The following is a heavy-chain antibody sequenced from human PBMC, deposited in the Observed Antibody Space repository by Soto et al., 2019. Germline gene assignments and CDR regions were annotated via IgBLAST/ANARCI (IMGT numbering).Heavy chain of an antibody. CDR2: IWYDGSNK. J-gene: IGHJ4*02. V-gene: IGHV3-33*01. Sequence: QVQLVESGGGVVQPGRSLRLSCAASGFTFSSYGMHWVRQAPGKVLEWVAVIWYDGSNKYYADSVKGRFTISRDNSKNTLYLQMNSLRAEDTAVYYSARDYLVVPHRVIDYWGQGTLVTVSS. D-gene: IGHD2-2*01. CDR3: ARDYLVVPHRVIDY. CDR1: GFTFSSYG.